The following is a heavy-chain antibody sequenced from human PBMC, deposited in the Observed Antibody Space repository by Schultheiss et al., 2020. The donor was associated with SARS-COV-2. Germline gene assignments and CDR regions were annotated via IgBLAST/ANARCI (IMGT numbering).Heavy chain of an antibody. CDR3: ARDNDYGGNSDY. CDR1: GGSISSYY. V-gene: IGHV4-4*07. D-gene: IGHD4-23*01. Sequence: SETLSLTCAVSGGSISSYYWSWIRQPAGKGLEWIGRIYTSGSTNYNPSLKSRVTMSVDTSKNQFSLKLSSVTAADTAVYYCARDNDYGGNSDYWGQGTLVTVSS. CDR2: IYTSGST. J-gene: IGHJ4*02.